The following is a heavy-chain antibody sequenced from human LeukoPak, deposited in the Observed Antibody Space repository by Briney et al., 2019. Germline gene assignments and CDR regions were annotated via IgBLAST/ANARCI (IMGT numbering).Heavy chain of an antibody. CDR1: GGSISSYY. Sequence: PSETLSLTCTVSGGSISSYYWSWIRQPPGKGLEWIGYIYYSGSTNYNPSLKSRVTISVDTSTNQLSLKLSSVTAADTAVYYCARGDYGGSNFDYWGPGTLVTVSS. D-gene: IGHD4-23*01. V-gene: IGHV4-59*01. CDR2: IYYSGST. CDR3: ARGDYGGSNFDY. J-gene: IGHJ4*02.